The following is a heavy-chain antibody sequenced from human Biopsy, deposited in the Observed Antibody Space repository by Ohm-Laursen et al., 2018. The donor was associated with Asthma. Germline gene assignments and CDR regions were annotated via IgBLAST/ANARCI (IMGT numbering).Heavy chain of an antibody. CDR3: ARGGSSNWSHYYFDY. J-gene: IGHJ4*02. V-gene: IGHV3-53*01. D-gene: IGHD2-2*01. Sequence: SLRLSCSASGFAVSRDYMFWVRQAPGKGLEWVSVIYSGGTSHTADSVRGRFTISRDYSKNTLYLQMHSLRAGDTAVYYCARGGSSNWSHYYFDYWGQGTLVTVSS. CDR2: IYSGGTS. CDR1: GFAVSRDY.